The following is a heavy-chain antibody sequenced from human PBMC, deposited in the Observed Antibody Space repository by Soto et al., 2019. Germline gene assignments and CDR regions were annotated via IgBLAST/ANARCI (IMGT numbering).Heavy chain of an antibody. D-gene: IGHD2-15*01. CDR2: INPDNGNT. CDR1: GYTFTRYT. V-gene: IGHV1-3*01. Sequence: ASVEVSCKASGYTFTRYTMNWVRQAPGQRLEWMGWINPDNGNTKSSQKFQDRVIITRDTSASTAYMDLSSLRSEDTAVYYCARGIATGQLDPWGQGTLVTVSS. J-gene: IGHJ5*02. CDR3: ARGIATGQLDP.